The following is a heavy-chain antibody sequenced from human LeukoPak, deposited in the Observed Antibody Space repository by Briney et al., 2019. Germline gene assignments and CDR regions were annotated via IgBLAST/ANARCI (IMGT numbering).Heavy chain of an antibody. Sequence: PGGSLRLSCKGFGYSFPNYWIGWVRQMPGKGLEWMGIIYPGDSDPRYTRYGPSFQGQVTISADQSVSSAYLQWSSLKASDTAMYYCARGDYYGSPTTYSHFDYWGQGTLVTVSA. V-gene: IGHV5-51*01. D-gene: IGHD3-10*01. CDR2: IYPGDSDPRYT. CDR1: GYSFPNYW. CDR3: ARGDYYGSPTTYSHFDY. J-gene: IGHJ4*02.